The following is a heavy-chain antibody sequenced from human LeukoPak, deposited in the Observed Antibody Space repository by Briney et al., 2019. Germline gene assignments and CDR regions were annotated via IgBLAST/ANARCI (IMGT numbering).Heavy chain of an antibody. Sequence: GASVKVSCKASGYTFTGYYMHWVRQAPGQGLEWMGWINPNSGGTNYAQKFQGRVTMTRDTSISTAYMELSRLRSDDTAVYYCAREVEDIVVVPAALDIWGQGTMVTVSS. CDR2: INPNSGGT. V-gene: IGHV1-2*02. CDR1: GYTFTGYY. CDR3: AREVEDIVVVPAALDI. J-gene: IGHJ3*02. D-gene: IGHD2-2*01.